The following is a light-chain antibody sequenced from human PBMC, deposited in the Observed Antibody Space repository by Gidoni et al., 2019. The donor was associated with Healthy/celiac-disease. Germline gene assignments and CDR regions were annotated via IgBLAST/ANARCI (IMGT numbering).Light chain of an antibody. J-gene: IGKJ4*01. CDR3: QQRSNWPPVT. Sequence: IVLTQSPATLSLSPGERATLSCRASQSVSSYLAWYQQKPGQAPRLLIYDASNRATGIPARFSGSGSGTDFTLTISSLEPEYFAVYYCQQRSNWPPVTFGGGTKVEIK. V-gene: IGKV3-11*01. CDR1: QSVSSY. CDR2: DAS.